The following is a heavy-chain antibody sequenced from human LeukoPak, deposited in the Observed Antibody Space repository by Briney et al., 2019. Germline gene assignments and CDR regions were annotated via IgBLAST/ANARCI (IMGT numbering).Heavy chain of an antibody. Sequence: GGSLRLSCSASGFTFSRYAMHWVRQAPGKGLEYVSAISSNGGSTYYADSVKGRFTISRDSSKNTLYLQMSSLRAEDTAVYYCVKDGSGSYYTYYFDYWGQGTLVTVSS. CDR1: GFTFSRYA. CDR2: ISSNGGST. D-gene: IGHD3-10*01. CDR3: VKDGSGSYYTYYFDY. V-gene: IGHV3-64D*06. J-gene: IGHJ4*02.